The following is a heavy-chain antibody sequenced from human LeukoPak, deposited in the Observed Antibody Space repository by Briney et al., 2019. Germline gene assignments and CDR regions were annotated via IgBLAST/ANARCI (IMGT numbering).Heavy chain of an antibody. CDR1: GFTFTTYD. J-gene: IGHJ4*02. V-gene: IGHV3-30*03. Sequence: GGSLRLSCSASGFTFTTYDMTWVRQAPGKGLEWVAVISYDGSNKYYADSVKGRFTISRDNSKNTLYLQMNSLRAEDTAVYYCARSQYYDSSFFDYWGQGTLVTVPS. CDR2: ISYDGSNK. CDR3: ARSQYYDSSFFDY. D-gene: IGHD3-22*01.